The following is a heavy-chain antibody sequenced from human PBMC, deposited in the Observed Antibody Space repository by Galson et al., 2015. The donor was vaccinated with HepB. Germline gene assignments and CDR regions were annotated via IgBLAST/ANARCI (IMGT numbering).Heavy chain of an antibody. J-gene: IGHJ4*02. CDR2: IYSGGST. Sequence: SLRLSCAASGFTVSSNYMSWVRQAPGKGLEWVSVIYSGGSTYYADSVKGRFTISRDNSKNTLYLQMNSLRAEDTAVYYCARVDRYCSGGSCSNYFDYWGQGTLVTVSS. D-gene: IGHD2-15*01. V-gene: IGHV3-53*01. CDR3: ARVDRYCSGGSCSNYFDY. CDR1: GFTVSSNY.